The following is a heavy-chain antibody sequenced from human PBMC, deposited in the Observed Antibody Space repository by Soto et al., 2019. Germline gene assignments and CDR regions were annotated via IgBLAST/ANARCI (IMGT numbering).Heavy chain of an antibody. J-gene: IGHJ4*02. CDR1: GFTFSNAW. CDR3: ARGHRSSGKIFDS. Sequence: EVQLVEYGGGLEKPGGSVRLSSAASGFTFSNAWMSWVRQAPGKGLEWVGRIKSKSAGGTTEYEAPVKDRFTISRDDSKNTLYLQMNSLKNEDTAVYYCARGHRSSGKIFDSWGQGTLVTVSS. CDR2: IKSKSAGGTT. D-gene: IGHD3-22*01. V-gene: IGHV3-15*01.